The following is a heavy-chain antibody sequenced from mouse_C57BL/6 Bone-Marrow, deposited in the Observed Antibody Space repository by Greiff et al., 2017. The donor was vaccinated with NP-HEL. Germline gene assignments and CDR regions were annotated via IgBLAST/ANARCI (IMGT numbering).Heavy chain of an antibody. CDR3: ARGSSYYYGSSYAMDY. Sequence: EVKVVESGGGLVQPGGSLSLSCAASGFTFTDYYMSWVRQPPGKALEWLGFIRNKANGYTTEYSASVKGRFTTSRDNSQSILYLQMNALRAEDSSTYYCARGSSYYYGSSYAMDYWGQGTSVTVSA. CDR1: GFTFTDYY. J-gene: IGHJ4*01. CDR2: IRNKANGYTT. D-gene: IGHD1-1*01. V-gene: IGHV7-3*01.